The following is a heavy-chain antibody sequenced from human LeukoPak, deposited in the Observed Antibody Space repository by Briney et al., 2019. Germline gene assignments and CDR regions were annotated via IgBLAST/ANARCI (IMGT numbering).Heavy chain of an antibody. D-gene: IGHD6-19*01. CDR1: GVAISRGGYA. CDR3: VRGRYSSGWFKDKNWFDP. Sequence: SSETLSLTCAVSGVAISRGGYAWHWIRQPPGKGLEWIAYIYHSGTTYYNPSHKSRATISVDTSKNQFSLKLSSVTAADTAVYYCVRGRYSSGWFKDKNWFDPWGQGIPVTVSS. J-gene: IGHJ5*02. CDR2: IYHSGTT. V-gene: IGHV4-30-4*07.